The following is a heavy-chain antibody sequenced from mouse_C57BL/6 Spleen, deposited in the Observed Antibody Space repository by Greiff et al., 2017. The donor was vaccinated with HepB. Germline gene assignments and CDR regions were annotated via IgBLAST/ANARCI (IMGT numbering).Heavy chain of an antibody. CDR1: GYTFTSYW. J-gene: IGHJ3*01. D-gene: IGHD1-1*01. CDR2: IHPNSGST. CDR3: ARGYYGSLFAY. V-gene: IGHV1-64*01. Sequence: QVQLQQSGAELVKPGASVKLSCKASGYTFTSYWMHWVKQRPGQGLEWIGMIHPNSGSTNYNEKFKSKATLTVDKSSSTAYMQLSSLTSEDSAVYYCARGYYGSLFAYWGQGTLVTVSA.